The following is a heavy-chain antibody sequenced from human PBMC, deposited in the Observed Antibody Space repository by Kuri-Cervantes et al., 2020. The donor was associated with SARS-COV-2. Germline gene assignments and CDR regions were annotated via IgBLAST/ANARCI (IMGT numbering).Heavy chain of an antibody. J-gene: IGHJ5*02. CDR2: IYHSGST. CDR3: ASQYYDSSGYYYA. D-gene: IGHD3-22*01. CDR1: GYSISSGYY. V-gene: IGHV4-38-2*01. Sequence: GSLRLSCAVSGYSISSGYYWGWIWQPPGKGLEWIGSIYHSGSTYYNPSLKSRVTISVDTSKNQFSLKLSSVTAADTAVYYCASQYYDSSGYYYAWGQGTLVTVSS.